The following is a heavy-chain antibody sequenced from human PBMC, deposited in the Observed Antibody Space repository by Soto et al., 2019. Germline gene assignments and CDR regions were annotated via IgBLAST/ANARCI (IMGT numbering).Heavy chain of an antibody. CDR2: ISGSGRTI. CDR3: PRGDDTSGYYYAF. Sequence: PGGSLRRSCEASVFTFSSYDMNWVRQAPGKGLEWVSYISGSGRTIYYADSVKGRFTISRDSAKKSLFLQMNSLRAEDTALYYCPRGDDTSGYYYAF. V-gene: IGHV3-48*03. CDR1: VFTFSSYD. J-gene: IGHJ3*01. D-gene: IGHD3-22*01.